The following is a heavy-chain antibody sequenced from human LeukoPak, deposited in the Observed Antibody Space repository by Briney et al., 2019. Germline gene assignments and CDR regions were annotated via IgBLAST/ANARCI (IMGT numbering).Heavy chain of an antibody. D-gene: IGHD2-15*01. CDR2: INHSGST. V-gene: IGHV4-34*01. CDR1: GGSFSGYY. J-gene: IGHJ4*02. CDR3: ASLSVVEDY. Sequence: SETLSLTCAVYGGSFSGYYWSWMRQPPGKGLEWIGEINHSGSTNYNPSLKSRVTISVDTSKNQFSLKLSSVTAADTAVYYCASLSVVEDYWGQGTLVTVSS.